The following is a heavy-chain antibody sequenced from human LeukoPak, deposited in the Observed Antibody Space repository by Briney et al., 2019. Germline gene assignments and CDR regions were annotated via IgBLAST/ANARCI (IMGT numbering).Heavy chain of an antibody. CDR1: GYSISSGDY. J-gene: IGHJ5*02. D-gene: IGHD2-15*01. Sequence: NTSETLSLTCTVSGYSISSGDYWGWIRQPPGKGVEWTESIDHGGGTYYNPSLKSRVPITVDTAKNLFSLKLSSVSAADTAVYYCARERGYGSGGSCNWFDPWGQGTLVTVSS. CDR3: ARERGYGSGGSCNWFDP. V-gene: IGHV4-38-2*02. CDR2: IDHGGGT.